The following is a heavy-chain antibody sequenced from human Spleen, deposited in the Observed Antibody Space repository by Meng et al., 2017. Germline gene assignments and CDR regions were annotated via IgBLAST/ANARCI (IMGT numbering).Heavy chain of an antibody. D-gene: IGHD3-10*01. V-gene: IGHV1-18*01. J-gene: IGHJ4*02. CDR3: ARGTPGRSYSDY. CDR1: DYTFTGYG. Sequence: QVQQLQAGAEVKKPGASVKVSCKASDYTFTGYGVSWGRQTPGQGLEWMAWLGAHDGDTSHAPKFQGRGTVSADRPTATAYMELRSLRSDDTAVYYCARGTPGRSYSDYWGQGTLVTVSS. CDR2: LGAHDGDT.